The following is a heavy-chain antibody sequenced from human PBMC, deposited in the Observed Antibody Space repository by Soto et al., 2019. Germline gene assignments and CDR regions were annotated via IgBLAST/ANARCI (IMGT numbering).Heavy chain of an antibody. Sequence: WGSLRLSCGASGLTFSSYAISRVRQAPGKWLEWVSAISGSGGSTYYADSVKGRFTISRDNSKNTLYLQMNSLRAEDTAVYDCAKVVVVPAAMDYWGKGTLVTVSS. CDR1: GLTFSSYA. D-gene: IGHD2-2*01. CDR2: ISGSGGST. V-gene: IGHV3-23*01. CDR3: AKVVVVPAAMDY. J-gene: IGHJ4*02.